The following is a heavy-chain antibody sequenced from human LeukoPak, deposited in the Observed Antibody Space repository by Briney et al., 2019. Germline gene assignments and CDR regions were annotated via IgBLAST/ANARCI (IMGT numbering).Heavy chain of an antibody. J-gene: IGHJ4*02. CDR3: ARDGGPHFDY. D-gene: IGHD2-15*01. CDR2: IYRGGST. V-gene: IGHV3-53*01. Sequence: GGSLRLSCAASGFTFSSNYMSWVRQAPGKGLEWASVIYRGGSTYYADSVKGRFSISRDNAKNSLYLQMNSLRAEDTAVYYCARDGGPHFDYWGQGTLVTVSS. CDR1: GFTFSSNY.